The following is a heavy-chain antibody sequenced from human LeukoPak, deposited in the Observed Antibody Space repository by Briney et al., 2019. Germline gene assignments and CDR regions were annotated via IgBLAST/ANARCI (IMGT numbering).Heavy chain of an antibody. V-gene: IGHV3-48*03. Sequence: GGSLRLSCVTSGFTFFTHPMNWVRQAPGKGLEWVSYISISASTMYYADCVRGRFTISRDNAKNSVYLQMDSLRADDTAVYYCVRDRFDYAHDYWGQGALVTVSS. CDR1: GFTFFTHP. CDR2: ISISASTM. D-gene: IGHD4-17*01. J-gene: IGHJ4*02. CDR3: VRDRFDYAHDY.